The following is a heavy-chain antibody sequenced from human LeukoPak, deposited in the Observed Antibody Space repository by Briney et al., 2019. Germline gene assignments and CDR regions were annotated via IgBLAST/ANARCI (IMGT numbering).Heavy chain of an antibody. CDR1: GYTFTGYY. D-gene: IGHD5-18*01. CDR2: INPNSGGT. Sequence: ASVKVSCKASGYTFTGYYMHWVRQAPRQGLEWMGWINPNSGGTNYAQKFQGWVTMTRDTSISTAYMELSRLRSDDTAVYYCARDGRRAGYSYGLGYWGQGTLVTVSS. J-gene: IGHJ4*02. V-gene: IGHV1-2*04. CDR3: ARDGRRAGYSYGLGY.